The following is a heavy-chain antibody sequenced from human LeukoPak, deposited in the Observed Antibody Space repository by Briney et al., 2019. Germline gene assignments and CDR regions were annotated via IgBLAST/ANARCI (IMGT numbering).Heavy chain of an antibody. Sequence: SVKVSCKASGGTFSSYAISWVRQAPGQGLEWMGGIIPIFGTANYAQKFQGRVTITADESTSTAYMELSSLRSEDTAVYYCAREYDFWSGYQYYYGVDVWGQGTTVTVSS. CDR2: IIPIFGTA. V-gene: IGHV1-69*01. CDR1: GGTFSSYA. CDR3: AREYDFWSGYQYYYGVDV. D-gene: IGHD3-3*01. J-gene: IGHJ6*02.